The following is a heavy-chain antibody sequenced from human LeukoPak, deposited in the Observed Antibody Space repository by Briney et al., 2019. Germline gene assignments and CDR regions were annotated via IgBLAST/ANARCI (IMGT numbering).Heavy chain of an antibody. CDR1: GGTFSSYA. V-gene: IGHV1-69*05. CDR2: IIPIFGTA. D-gene: IGHD3-22*01. CDR3: ARGSESSGYSQDDAFDI. Sequence: SVKVSCKASGGTFSSYAISWVRQAPGQGLEWMGGIIPIFGTANYAQKFRGRVTITTDESTSTAYMELSSLRSEDTAVYYCARGSESSGYSQDDAFDIWGQGTMVTVSS. J-gene: IGHJ3*02.